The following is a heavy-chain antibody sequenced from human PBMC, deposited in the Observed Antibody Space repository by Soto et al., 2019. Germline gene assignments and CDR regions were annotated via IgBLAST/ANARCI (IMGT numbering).Heavy chain of an antibody. CDR2: IYNGGST. D-gene: IGHD3-10*01. J-gene: IGHJ4*02. CDR1: GFIVSSIY. Sequence: AGGSLRLSCAASGFIVSSIYMSWVRQAPGKGLEWVSVIYNGGSTWYADSVKGRFTVSTDNSKNTLNLQMNSLRAEDTAMYYCARDRGLGELGFFDYWGQGTPVTVSS. CDR3: ARDRGLGELGFFDY. V-gene: IGHV3-66*01.